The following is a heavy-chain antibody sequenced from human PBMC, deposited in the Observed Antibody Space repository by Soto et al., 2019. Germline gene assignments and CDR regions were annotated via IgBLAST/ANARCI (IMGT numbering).Heavy chain of an antibody. D-gene: IGHD6-19*01. CDR1: GGSFSGYY. Sequence: PSETLSLTCAVYGGSFSGYYWSWIRQPPGKGLEWIGEINHSGSTNYNPSLKSRVTISVDTSKSQFSLKLSSVTAADTAVYYCARFGIISSGLDYWGQGTLVTVSS. CDR3: ARFGIISSGLDY. J-gene: IGHJ4*02. V-gene: IGHV4-34*01. CDR2: INHSGST.